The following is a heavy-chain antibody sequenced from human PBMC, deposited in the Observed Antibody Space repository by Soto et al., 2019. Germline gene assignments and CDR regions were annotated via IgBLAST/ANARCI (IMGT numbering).Heavy chain of an antibody. J-gene: IGHJ6*03. CDR2: INHSGST. CDR3: AREGADTLVFGVVSQHYYYYYYYMDV. D-gene: IGHD3-3*01. CDR1: GGSFSGYY. V-gene: IGHV4-34*01. Sequence: SETLSLTCAVYGGSFSGYYWSWIRQPPGKGLEWIGEINHSGSTNYNPSLKSRVTITVDTSKNQFSLKLSSVTAADTAVYYCAREGADTLVFGVVSQHYYYYYYYMDVWGKGTTVTVSS.